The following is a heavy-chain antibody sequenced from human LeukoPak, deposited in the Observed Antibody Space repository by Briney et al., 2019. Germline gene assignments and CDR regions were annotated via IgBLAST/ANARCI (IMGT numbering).Heavy chain of an antibody. Sequence: WASVKVSCKASGYTFTSYGISWVRQAPGQGLEWMGWISAYNGNTNYAQKFQGRVTITADESTSTAYMELSSLRSEDTAVYYCAAPSITMVRGPANYGMDVWGQGTTVTVSS. J-gene: IGHJ6*02. D-gene: IGHD3-10*01. CDR1: GYTFTSYG. V-gene: IGHV1-18*01. CDR2: ISAYNGNT. CDR3: AAPSITMVRGPANYGMDV.